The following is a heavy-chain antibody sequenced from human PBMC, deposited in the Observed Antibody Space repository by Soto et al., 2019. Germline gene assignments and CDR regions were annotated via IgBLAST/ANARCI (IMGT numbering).Heavy chain of an antibody. CDR2: ISGSGGST. V-gene: IGHV3-23*01. D-gene: IGHD2-21*01. J-gene: IGHJ4*02. CDR3: AKDRFEALGAYCGGDCYSSFDY. Sequence: EVQLLESGGGLVQPGGSLRLSCAASGFTFSSYAMSWVCQAPGKGLEWVSAISGSGGSTYYADSVKGRFTISRDNSKNTLYLQMNSLRAEDTAVYYCAKDRFEALGAYCGGDCYSSFDYWGQGTLVTVSS. CDR1: GFTFSSYA.